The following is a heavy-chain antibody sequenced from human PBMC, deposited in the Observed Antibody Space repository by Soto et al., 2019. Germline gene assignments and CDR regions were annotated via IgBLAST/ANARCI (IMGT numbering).Heavy chain of an antibody. CDR3: ARGGDWNDLDY. CDR1: GGSVSSGSYY. Sequence: SETLSLTCTVSGGSVSSGSYYWSWIRQPPGKGLEWIGYIYYSGSTNYNPSLKSRVTISVDTSKNQFSLKLSSVTAADTAVYYCARGGDWNDLDYWGHGTLVTVSS. J-gene: IGHJ4*01. V-gene: IGHV4-61*01. CDR2: IYYSGST. D-gene: IGHD1-1*01.